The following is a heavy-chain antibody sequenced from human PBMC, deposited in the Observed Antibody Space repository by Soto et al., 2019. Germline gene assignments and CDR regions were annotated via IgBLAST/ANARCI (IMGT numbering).Heavy chain of an antibody. V-gene: IGHV3-23*01. D-gene: IGHD3-3*01. Sequence: EVQLLESGGGLVQPGGSLRLSCAASGFAFSNYAMHWVRQAPGKGLEWVSSISTSSEATYYADSVKGRFTISRDDSKNTQYLQMNLLRAEASAVYYGAKERTIAALQYDYWGQGTQVTVSS. CDR2: ISTSSEAT. CDR3: AKERTIAALQYDY. J-gene: IGHJ4*02. CDR1: GFAFSNYA.